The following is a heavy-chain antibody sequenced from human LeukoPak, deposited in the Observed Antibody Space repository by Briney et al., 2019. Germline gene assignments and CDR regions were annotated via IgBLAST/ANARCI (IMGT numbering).Heavy chain of an antibody. CDR3: AREGSTSSSPRVLYYYYYMDV. V-gene: IGHV4-39*07. CDR2: IYYSGST. J-gene: IGHJ6*03. Sequence: SETLSLTCTVSGGSISSSSYYWGWIRQPPGKGLEWIGSIYYSGSTYYNPSLKSRVTISVDTSKNQFSLKLSSVTAADTAVYYCAREGSTSSSPRVLYYYYYMDVWGKGTTVTVSS. CDR1: GGSISSSSYY. D-gene: IGHD6-13*01.